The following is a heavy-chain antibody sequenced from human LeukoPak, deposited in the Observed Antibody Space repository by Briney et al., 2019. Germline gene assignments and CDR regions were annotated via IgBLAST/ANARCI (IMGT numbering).Heavy chain of an antibody. CDR2: ISGSGSNT. CDR3: AKVFRCTTCYDTLWFDP. V-gene: IGHV3-23*01. D-gene: IGHD2-2*01. Sequence: GGSLRLSCAAPGFTFSSYAMSWVRQPPGKGLEWVSSISGSGSNTYYADSVKGRLTISRGNSKNTLYLQMNTLRAEDTAVYYCAKVFRCTTCYDTLWFDPWGQGTLVTVSS. CDR1: GFTFSSYA. J-gene: IGHJ5*02.